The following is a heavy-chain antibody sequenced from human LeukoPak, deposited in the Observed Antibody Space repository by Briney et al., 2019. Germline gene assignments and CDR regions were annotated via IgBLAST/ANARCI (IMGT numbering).Heavy chain of an antibody. J-gene: IGHJ6*02. V-gene: IGHV3-21*01. D-gene: IGHD2-15*01. Sequence: GGSLRLSCAASGFTLSSYIMSWVRQAPGKGLEWVSSISSSGSYIYYGDSVKGRFIISRDNAKNSVYLQMNSLRAEDTAVYYCARDRNYLAPSYCYYGMDVWGQGTTVTVSS. CDR1: GFTLSSYI. CDR2: ISSSGSYI. CDR3: ARDRNYLAPSYCYYGMDV.